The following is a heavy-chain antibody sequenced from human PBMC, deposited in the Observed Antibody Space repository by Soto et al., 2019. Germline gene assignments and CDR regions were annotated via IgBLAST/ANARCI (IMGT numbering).Heavy chain of an antibody. J-gene: IGHJ6*02. V-gene: IGHV3-23*01. Sequence: EVQLLESGGGLVQPGGSLRLSCAASGFTFSSCAMGWVRPAPGKGLEWVSDIIDSGGSTYYADSVKGGFTISRDNSKSTLYLQMNSLRAEDTALYYCAKGRSNYYYYGVDVWGQGTTVTVSS. CDR2: IIDSGGST. CDR1: GFTFSSCA. CDR3: AKGRSNYYYYGVDV.